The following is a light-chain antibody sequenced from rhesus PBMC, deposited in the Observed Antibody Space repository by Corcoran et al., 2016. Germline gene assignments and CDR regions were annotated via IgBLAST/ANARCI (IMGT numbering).Light chain of an antibody. V-gene: IGKV3-24*01. J-gene: IGKJ4*01. CDR3: LQHSNWPLT. Sequence: EIVMTQSPATLSLSPGERATLSCRASQSVSSSLAWYQQKPGQAPTLLSYGASTRATGIPDRFSGSGSWTDFTLTISSLEPEDVAVYYCLQHSNWPLTFGGGTKVELK. CDR1: QSVSSS. CDR2: GAS.